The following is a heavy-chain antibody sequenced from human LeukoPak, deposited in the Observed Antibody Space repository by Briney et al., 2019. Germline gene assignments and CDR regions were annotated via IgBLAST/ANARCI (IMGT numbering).Heavy chain of an antibody. CDR2: IYYSGST. D-gene: IGHD2-2*01. J-gene: IGHJ4*02. CDR3: ARGPDPYCSSTSCNDY. CDR1: GGSISSYY. Sequence: SETLSLTCTVSGGSISSYYWSWIRQPPGKGLEWIGYIYYSGSTYYNPSLKSRVTISVDTSKNQFSLKLSSVTAADTAVYYCARGPDPYCSSTSCNDYWGQGTLVTVSS. V-gene: IGHV4-59*08.